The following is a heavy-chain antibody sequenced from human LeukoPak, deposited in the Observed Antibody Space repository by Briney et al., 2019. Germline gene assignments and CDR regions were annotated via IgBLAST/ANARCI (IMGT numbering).Heavy chain of an antibody. CDR3: ARQGQDDILTGYPSYWYFDL. D-gene: IGHD3-9*01. CDR2: INHSGST. V-gene: IGHV4-34*01. CDR1: GGSISSFY. Sequence: SETLSLTCTVSGGSISSFYWSWIRQPPGKGLEWIGEINHSGSTNYNPSLKSRVTISVDTSKNQFSLKLSSVTAADTAVYYCARQGQDDILTGYPSYWYFDLWGRGTLVTVSS. J-gene: IGHJ2*01.